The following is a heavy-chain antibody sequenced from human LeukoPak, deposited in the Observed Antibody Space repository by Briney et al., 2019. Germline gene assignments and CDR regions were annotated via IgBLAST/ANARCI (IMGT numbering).Heavy chain of an antibody. V-gene: IGHV3-15*01. Sequence: GGSLRLSCAASGFXFTNAWISWVRQAPGKGLEWVGRIKSKTDGGTTDYAAPVEGRFTISRDDSKNTLYLQMNSLKTEDRAVYYCAARYNWNDLAYWGQGTLVTVSS. CDR2: IKSKTDGGTT. CDR1: GFXFTNAW. J-gene: IGHJ4*02. D-gene: IGHD1-1*01. CDR3: AARYNWNDLAY.